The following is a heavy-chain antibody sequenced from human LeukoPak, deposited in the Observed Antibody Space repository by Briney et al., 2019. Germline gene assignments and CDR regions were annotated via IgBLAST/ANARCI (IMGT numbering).Heavy chain of an antibody. J-gene: IGHJ4*02. CDR3: ARLDSTMFDS. D-gene: IGHD5-18*01. V-gene: IGHV5-51*01. CDR2: IYPGDSDT. Sequence: GESLQISCQGSGSSFTRYWIGWVRPMRGKGMEWMGIIYPGDSDTRYSPSFQGQVSMSADKSSSTAYVQWSSLKASDTAIYYCARLDSTMFDSWGQGTLVTVSS. CDR1: GSSFTRYW.